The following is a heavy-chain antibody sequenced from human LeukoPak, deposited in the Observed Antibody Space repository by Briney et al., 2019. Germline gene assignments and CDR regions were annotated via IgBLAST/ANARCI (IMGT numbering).Heavy chain of an antibody. Sequence: ASVKVSCKAPGYTFTSYAMYWVRQAPGQRLEWMGWINAGNGNTKYSQKFQGRVTITRDTSASTGYMELSSLRSEDTAVYYCARFQGYQYGMDVWGQGTTVTVSS. CDR3: ARFQGYQYGMDV. CDR2: INAGNGNT. CDR1: GYTFTSYA. V-gene: IGHV1-3*01. J-gene: IGHJ6*02.